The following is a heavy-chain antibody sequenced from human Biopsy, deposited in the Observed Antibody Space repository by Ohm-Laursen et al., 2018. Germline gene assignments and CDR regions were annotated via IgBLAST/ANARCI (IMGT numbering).Heavy chain of an antibody. J-gene: IGHJ2*01. D-gene: IGHD1-26*01. CDR2: IYYTGST. CDR3: ARHAPSYSGSYWRYFDL. CDR1: GGSISSYY. V-gene: IGHV4-59*08. Sequence: PGTLSLTCTVSGGSISSYYWSWIRQPPGKGLEWIGYIYYTGSTNYNPSLKSRVTISVDTSMNHLSLRLTLVTAADTAVYYCARHAPSYSGSYWRYFDLWGRGTLVTVSS.